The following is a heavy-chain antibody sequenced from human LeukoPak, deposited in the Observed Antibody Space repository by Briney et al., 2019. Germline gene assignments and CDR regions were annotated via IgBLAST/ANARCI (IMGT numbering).Heavy chain of an antibody. CDR1: GGSISSSSYY. D-gene: IGHD3-9*01. V-gene: IGHV4-39*01. CDR3: ARGRIVDILTGTTHPPYFDY. J-gene: IGHJ4*02. Sequence: PSETLSLTCTVSGGSISSSSYYWGWIRQPPGKGLEWIGSIYYSGSTYYNPSLKSRVTISVDTSKNQFSLKLSSVTAADTAVYYCARGRIVDILTGTTHPPYFDYWGQGTLVTVSS. CDR2: IYYSGST.